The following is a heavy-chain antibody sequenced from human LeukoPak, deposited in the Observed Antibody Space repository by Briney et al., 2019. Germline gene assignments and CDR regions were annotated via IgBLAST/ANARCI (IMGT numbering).Heavy chain of an antibody. CDR2: IYHSGSA. D-gene: IGHD3-10*01. CDR1: GFTFSSYAM. J-gene: IGHJ5*02. Sequence: PGGSLRLSCAASGFTFSSYAMSWVRQPPGKGLEWIGEIYHSGSANYNPSLKSRVTISVDKSRNQFSLKLSSVTAADTAVYYCATPTYYYGSGSSWGQGTLVTVSS. V-gene: IGHV4-4*02. CDR3: ATPTYYYGSGSS.